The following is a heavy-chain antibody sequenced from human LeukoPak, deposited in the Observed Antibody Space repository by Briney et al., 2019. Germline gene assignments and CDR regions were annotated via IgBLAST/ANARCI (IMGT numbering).Heavy chain of an antibody. J-gene: IGHJ4*02. Sequence: PGGSLRLSCAASEFTFDSYAMNWVRQAPGKWLEWVSAISGSGANTYYANSVKGRFTISRDNSKSTLFLQMDSLRAEDTAIYYCAKTSVSSGWPELFDFWGPGTLVTVSS. CDR2: ISGSGANT. V-gene: IGHV3-23*01. CDR1: EFTFDSYA. CDR3: AKTSVSSGWPELFDF. D-gene: IGHD6-19*01.